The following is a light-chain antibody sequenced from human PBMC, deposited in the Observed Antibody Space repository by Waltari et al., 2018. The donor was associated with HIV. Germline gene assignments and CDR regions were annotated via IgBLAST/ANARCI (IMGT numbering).Light chain of an antibody. CDR1: QYINRH. CDR2: DAS. Sequence: IQMTQSPVSLSSYVGDTVTLTCQASQYINRHLNWYHQRPGKAPRVVIYDASNLETGVTPRFSGGGSGTDFSLTITNLQPEDIGVYYCQQSHNLWTFGQGTTV. J-gene: IGKJ1*01. V-gene: IGKV1-33*01. CDR3: QQSHNLWT.